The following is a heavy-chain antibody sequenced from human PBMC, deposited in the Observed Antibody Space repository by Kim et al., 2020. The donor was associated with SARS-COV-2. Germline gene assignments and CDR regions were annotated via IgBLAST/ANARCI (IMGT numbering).Heavy chain of an antibody. Sequence: GGSLRLSCAASGFTFSSYAMHWVRQAPGKGLEWVAVISYDGSNKYYVDSVKGRFTISRDNSKNTLYRQMNSLRAEDTAMYYCARDSGDRTMVQGVLDYWGQGTLVTVSS. D-gene: IGHD3-10*01. CDR2: ISYDGSNK. V-gene: IGHV3-30*04. CDR1: GFTFSSYA. J-gene: IGHJ4*02. CDR3: ARDSGDRTMVQGVLDY.